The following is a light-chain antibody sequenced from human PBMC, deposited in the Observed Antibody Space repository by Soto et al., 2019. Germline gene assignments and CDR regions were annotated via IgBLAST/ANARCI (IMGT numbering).Light chain of an antibody. CDR2: NTN. Sequence: QTVVTQEPSLSVSPGGTITLTCGLSAGSVSTSYYPNWYQQTPGQPPRTLIYNTNHRSSGVPERFSGSILGNKAALTITGAQADDESVYYCLLFVSSATWVFGGGTKLTVL. CDR1: AGSVSTSYY. V-gene: IGLV8-61*01. CDR3: LLFVSSATWV. J-gene: IGLJ3*02.